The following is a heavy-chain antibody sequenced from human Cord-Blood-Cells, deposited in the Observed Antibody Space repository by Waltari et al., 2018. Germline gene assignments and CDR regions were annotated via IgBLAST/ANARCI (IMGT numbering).Heavy chain of an antibody. CDR1: GGSFSGYY. J-gene: IGHJ4*02. V-gene: IGHV4-34*01. D-gene: IGHD2-15*01. Sequence: QVQLQQWGAGLLKPSETLSLTCAVYGGSFSGYYWSWIRQPPGKGLEWIGEINHSGSTNYNPTLKSRVTISVDTSKNQFSLKLSSVTAAYTAVYYCARGGSSYFDYWGQGTLVTVSS. CDR2: INHSGST. CDR3: ARGGSSYFDY.